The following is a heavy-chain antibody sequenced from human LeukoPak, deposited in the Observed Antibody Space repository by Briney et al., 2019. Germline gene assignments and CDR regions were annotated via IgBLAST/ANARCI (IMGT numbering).Heavy chain of an antibody. CDR2: INHSGST. CDR1: GGSFSGYY. D-gene: IGHD1-7*01. Sequence: SETLSLTCAVYGGSFSGYYWSWIRQPPGKGLEWIGEINHSGSTNYNPSLKSRATTTVDTSKNQFSLKLSSVTAADTAVYYCARGKTTMAYWGQGTLVTVPS. J-gene: IGHJ4*02. V-gene: IGHV4-34*01. CDR3: ARGKTTMAY.